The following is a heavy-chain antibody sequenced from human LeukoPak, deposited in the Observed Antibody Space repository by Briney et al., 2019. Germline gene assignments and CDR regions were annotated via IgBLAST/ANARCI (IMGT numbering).Heavy chain of an antibody. Sequence: SQTLSLTCAISGDSVSSNSAAWNWIRQSPSRGLEWLGRTYYRSKWYNDYAVSVKSRITINPDTSKNQFSLKLSSVTAADTAVYYCARESGYDFWSGYFCYWGQGTLVTVSS. CDR1: GDSVSSNSAA. CDR2: TYYRSKWYN. V-gene: IGHV6-1*01. D-gene: IGHD3-3*01. J-gene: IGHJ4*02. CDR3: ARESGYDFWSGYFCY.